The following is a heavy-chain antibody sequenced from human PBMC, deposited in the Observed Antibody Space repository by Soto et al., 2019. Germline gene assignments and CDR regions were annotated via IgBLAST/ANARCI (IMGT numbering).Heavy chain of an antibody. CDR1: GDSISSGSFY. D-gene: IGHD3-22*01. CDR2: IYFAGST. CDR3: ARGSLFYDSSGYQFDY. Sequence: SETLSLTCTVSGDSISSGSFYWGWVRQPPGNGLEWIGSIYFAGSTNYNPSLKSRVTISVDTSKNQFSLKLSSVTATDTAVYYCARGSLFYDSSGYQFDYWGQGTLVTVSS. J-gene: IGHJ4*02. V-gene: IGHV4-39*07.